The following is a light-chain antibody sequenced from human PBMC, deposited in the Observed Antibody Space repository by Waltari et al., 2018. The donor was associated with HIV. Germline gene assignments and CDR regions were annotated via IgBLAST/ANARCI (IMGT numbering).Light chain of an antibody. J-gene: IGLJ2*01. V-gene: IGLV2-11*01. CDR3: CSYAGDYTFVL. Sequence: QSALTQPRSVSGSPGQSVTISCTGTSSDVGGYNYVSWYQQHPGKAPKLMIYDVSKRPSGVPDRFAGPRSGNTASLTSSGLQAEDEADYYCCSYAGDYTFVLFGGGTKLTVL. CDR1: SSDVGGYNY. CDR2: DVS.